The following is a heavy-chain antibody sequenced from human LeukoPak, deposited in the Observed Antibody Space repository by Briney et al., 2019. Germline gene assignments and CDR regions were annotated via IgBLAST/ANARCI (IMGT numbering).Heavy chain of an antibody. Sequence: ASVKVSCKASGYSFSSYGISWLRQAPGQGLEWMGWISAFNGNTKYAQKLQGRVTMTTDTSTSTAYMELRSLRSDGTAVYSCARDESSESYYFDYWGQGTLVTVSS. D-gene: IGHD1-26*01. CDR2: ISAFNGNT. V-gene: IGHV1-18*01. J-gene: IGHJ4*02. CDR1: GYSFSSYG. CDR3: ARDESSESYYFDY.